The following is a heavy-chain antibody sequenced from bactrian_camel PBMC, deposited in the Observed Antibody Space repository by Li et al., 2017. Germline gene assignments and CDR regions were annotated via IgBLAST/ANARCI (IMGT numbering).Heavy chain of an antibody. D-gene: IGHD2*01. CDR2: IDTDGGAT. J-gene: IGHJ4*01. Sequence: QLVESGGGSALAGGSVRISCAASGYTFNTYSWFRQAPGQERERVASIDTDGGATYEDSVKGRFTISRDNVKNTLYLQMNNLKPENTANYFCAYLYRCSLVAGLTNWAYYGHGTQVTVS. V-gene: IGHV3S28*01. CDR1: GYTFNTY.